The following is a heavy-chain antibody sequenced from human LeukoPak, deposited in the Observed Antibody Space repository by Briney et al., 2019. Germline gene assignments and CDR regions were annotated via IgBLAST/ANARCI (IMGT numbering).Heavy chain of an antibody. Sequence: GSLRLSCAASGFTFDDYGMSWVRHAPGKGLEWVSGTNWNGGSTGYADSVKGRFTISRDNAKNSLYLQMNSLRAEDTALYYCARDQNYYDSSGYYYLDYWGQGTLVTVSS. J-gene: IGHJ4*02. CDR1: GFTFDDYG. CDR3: ARDQNYYDSSGYYYLDY. V-gene: IGHV3-20*04. D-gene: IGHD3-22*01. CDR2: TNWNGGST.